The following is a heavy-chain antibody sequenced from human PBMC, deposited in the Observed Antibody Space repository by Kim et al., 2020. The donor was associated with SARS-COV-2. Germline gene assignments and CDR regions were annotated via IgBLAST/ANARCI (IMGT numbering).Heavy chain of an antibody. CDR3: ARLGAGGAFGGVMVIPGVLNV. Sequence: SETLSLTCTVSGGSISSSSYYWGWIRQPPGKGLEWIGSIYYSGSTYYNPSLKSRVTISVDTSKNQFSLKLSSVTAADTAVYYCARLGAGGAFGGVMVIPGVLNVWGQGTTVTVSS. CDR1: GGSISSSSYY. D-gene: IGHD3-16*01. CDR2: IYYSGST. J-gene: IGHJ6*02. V-gene: IGHV4-39*01.